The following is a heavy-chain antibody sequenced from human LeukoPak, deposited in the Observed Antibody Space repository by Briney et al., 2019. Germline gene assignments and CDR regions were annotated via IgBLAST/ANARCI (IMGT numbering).Heavy chain of an antibody. Sequence: ASVKVSCKASGYTFTGYYMHWVRQAPGQGLEWMGWINPNSGGTNYAQKFQGRVTMTRDTSISTAYMELSRLRSDDTAVYYCARPRYGDGYNLDPWGQGTLVTVSS. CDR2: INPNSGGT. V-gene: IGHV1-2*02. CDR3: ARPRYGDGYNLDP. D-gene: IGHD5-24*01. CDR1: GYTFTGYY. J-gene: IGHJ5*02.